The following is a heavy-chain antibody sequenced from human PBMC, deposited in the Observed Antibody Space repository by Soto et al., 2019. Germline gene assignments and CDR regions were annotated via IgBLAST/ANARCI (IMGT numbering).Heavy chain of an antibody. J-gene: IGHJ6*02. V-gene: IGHV3-21*01. CDR1: GFPLSSYT. CDR3: ARDRGTVGTAYYGMDV. CDR2: ISSTSSFI. Sequence: EVQLVESGGGRVKPGGPLRLSCAAPGFPLSSYTRNGARQPPGKGLEWVSFISSTSSFIYYADSVRGRFTISRDNAKNSLYLQMNSLRAEDTAVYHCARDRGTVGTAYYGMDVWGQGTTVTVSS. D-gene: IGHD3-10*01.